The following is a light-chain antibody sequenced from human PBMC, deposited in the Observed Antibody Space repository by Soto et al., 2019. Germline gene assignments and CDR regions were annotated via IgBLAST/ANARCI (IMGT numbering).Light chain of an antibody. CDR1: QSVAGS. CDR2: DIS. Sequence: EFVLTRSPATLSLSPGERGILSCRASQSVAGSLAWYQQKPGQAPRLLIYDISTRAAAIPARFSGSGSGTDFTLTVSSLEPEDFALYYCQQRSNRITFGQGTRLEIK. J-gene: IGKJ5*01. V-gene: IGKV3-11*01. CDR3: QQRSNRIT.